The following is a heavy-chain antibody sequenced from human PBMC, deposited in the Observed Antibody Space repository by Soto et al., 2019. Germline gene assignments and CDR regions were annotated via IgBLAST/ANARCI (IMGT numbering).Heavy chain of an antibody. CDR3: ARGGYDFWSGYYNTPFDY. CDR2: IYYSGST. J-gene: IGHJ4*02. Sequence: SETLSLTCTVSGGSISSYYWSWIRQPPGKGLEWIGYIYYSGSTNYNPSLKSRVTISVDTSKNQFSLKLSSVTAADTAVYYCARGGYDFWSGYYNTPFDYWGQGTLVTVSS. V-gene: IGHV4-59*01. CDR1: GGSISSYY. D-gene: IGHD3-3*01.